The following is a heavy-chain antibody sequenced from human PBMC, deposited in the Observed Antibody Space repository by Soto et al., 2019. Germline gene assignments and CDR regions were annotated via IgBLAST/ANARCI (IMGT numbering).Heavy chain of an antibody. CDR3: AREKITGLFEY. CDR2: INHSGST. Sequence: SETLSLTCAVYGGSFSGYYWTWIRQPPGTGLEWIGEINHSGSTNYNPSLKSRVTISVDTSKNQFSLKLTSVTAADTAVYYCAREKITGLFEYGGQGTLFTVSS. CDR1: GGSFSGYY. J-gene: IGHJ4*02. D-gene: IGHD2-8*02. V-gene: IGHV4-34*01.